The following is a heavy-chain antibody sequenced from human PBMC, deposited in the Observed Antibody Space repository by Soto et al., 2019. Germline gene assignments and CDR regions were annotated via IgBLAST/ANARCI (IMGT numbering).Heavy chain of an antibody. Sequence: PGESLKISWKGSRYSFTNYWINWVRQIPGKGLEWMGKIDPSDTYTNYSPSFQGHVTISAEKSISTAYLQWSSLTASDTAIYYCATGRPGYYTLDVWGQGTTVTVSS. J-gene: IGHJ6*02. CDR2: IDPSDTYT. CDR3: ATGRPGYYTLDV. D-gene: IGHD6-6*01. V-gene: IGHV5-10-1*01. CDR1: RYSFTNYW.